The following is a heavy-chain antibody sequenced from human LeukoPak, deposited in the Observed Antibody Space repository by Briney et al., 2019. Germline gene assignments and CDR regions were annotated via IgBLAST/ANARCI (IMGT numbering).Heavy chain of an antibody. CDR2: INPSDSST. CDR3: ARGTLYYGSGIYPHPGKYYFDY. V-gene: IGHV1-46*01. D-gene: IGHD3-10*01. J-gene: IGHJ4*02. CDR1: GYTFTSYY. Sequence: GASVKDSCKASGYTFTSYYMHWVRQAPGQGLEWMGIINPSDSSTTYAQKFQGRVTMTRDTSTSTVYMELSSLRSEDTAMYYCARGTLYYGSGIYPHPGKYYFDYWGQGTLVTVSS.